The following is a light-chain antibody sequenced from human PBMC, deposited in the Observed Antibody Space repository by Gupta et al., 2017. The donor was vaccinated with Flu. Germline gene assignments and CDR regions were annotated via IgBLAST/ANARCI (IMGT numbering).Light chain of an antibody. CDR3: QSYDSSLSGSEVV. J-gene: IGLJ2*01. V-gene: IGLV1-40*01. CDR2: GNS. Sequence: QSVLTQPPSVSGAPGQRVTIPCTGSSSNIGAGYDVHWYQQLPGTAPKLLIYGNSNRPSGVPDRFSGSKSGTSASLAITGLQAEDEAEYYCQSYDSSLSGSEVVFGGGTKLTVL. CDR1: SSNIGAGYD.